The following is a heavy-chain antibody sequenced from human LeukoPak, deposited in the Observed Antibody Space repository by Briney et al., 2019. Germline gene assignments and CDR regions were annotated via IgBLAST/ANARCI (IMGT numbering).Heavy chain of an antibody. CDR2: IYYSGST. CDR3: ARHDIVVIPAAKPTNFDQ. D-gene: IGHD2-2*01. Sequence: SETLSLTCTVSGGSISSSSYYWGWIRQPPGKGLEWIGSIYYSGSTYYNPSLKSRVTISIDTSKNQFSLKLRSVTAADTALYYCARHDIVVIPAAKPTNFDQWGQGALVTVSS. J-gene: IGHJ4*02. V-gene: IGHV4-39*01. CDR1: GGSISSSSYY.